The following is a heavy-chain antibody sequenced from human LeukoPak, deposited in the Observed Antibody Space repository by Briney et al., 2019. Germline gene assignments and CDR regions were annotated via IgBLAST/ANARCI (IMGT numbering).Heavy chain of an antibody. D-gene: IGHD5-12*01. Sequence: SVKVSCKASGGTFSSYAISWVRQAPEQGLEWMGRIIPILGIANYAQKFQGRVMITADKSTSTAYMELSSLRSEDTAVYYCAKDRIPWPDAFDIWGQGTMVTVSS. CDR2: IIPILGIA. CDR1: GGTFSSYA. V-gene: IGHV1-69*04. CDR3: AKDRIPWPDAFDI. J-gene: IGHJ3*02.